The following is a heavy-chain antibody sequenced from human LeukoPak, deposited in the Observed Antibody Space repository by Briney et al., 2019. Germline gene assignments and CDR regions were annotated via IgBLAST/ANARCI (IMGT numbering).Heavy chain of an antibody. CDR3: ARGGYSSSWYGGLVY. V-gene: IGHV3-20*04. D-gene: IGHD6-13*01. Sequence: GGSLRLSCAASGFTFDDYGMSRVRQAPGKGLEWVSGINWNGGSTGYADSVKGRFTISRDNAKNSLYLQMNSLRAEDTALYYCARGGYSSSWYGGLVYWGQGTLVTVSS. CDR2: INWNGGST. CDR1: GFTFDDYG. J-gene: IGHJ4*02.